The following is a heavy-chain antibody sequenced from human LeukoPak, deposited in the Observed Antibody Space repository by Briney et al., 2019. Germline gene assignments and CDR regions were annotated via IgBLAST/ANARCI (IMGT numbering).Heavy chain of an antibody. CDR3: ARDRSDWYYFDY. D-gene: IGHD3-9*01. V-gene: IGHV3-48*03. CDR1: GFTFSNFD. J-gene: IGHJ4*02. CDR2: ISSSGSAI. Sequence: GGSLRLSCAASGFTFSNFDINWVRQAPGKGLEWISYISSSGSAIYYADSVKGRFTISRDNAKNSLYLQMNSLRAEDTAVYYCARDRSDWYYFDYWGQGTLVTVSS.